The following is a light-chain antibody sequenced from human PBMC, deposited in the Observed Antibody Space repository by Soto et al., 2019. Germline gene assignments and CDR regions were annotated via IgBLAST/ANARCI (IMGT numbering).Light chain of an antibody. CDR1: SSNIGAGYD. J-gene: IGLJ1*01. CDR3: QSYDSSLSGYV. CDR2: GNS. Sequence: QSVLTQPPSVSGAPGQRVTISCTGRSSNIGAGYDVHWYQQLPGTAPKLLIYGNSNRPSGVPDRFSGSKSGTSASLAITGLQAEDEADYYCQSYDSSLSGYVFGTGTNLTVL. V-gene: IGLV1-40*01.